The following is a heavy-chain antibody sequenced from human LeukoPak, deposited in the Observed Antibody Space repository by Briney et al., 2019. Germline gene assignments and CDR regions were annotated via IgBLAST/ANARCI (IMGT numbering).Heavy chain of an antibody. D-gene: IGHD5-24*01. CDR2: IRYDGSNK. V-gene: IGHV3-30*02. Sequence: PGGSLRLSCAASGFRFSSYSMEWVRQAPGKGLEWVAFIRYDGSNKYYADSVKGRFTISRDNSKNTLYLQMNSLRAEDTAVYYCAKSGERWLQLPESDFDYWGQGTLVTVSS. J-gene: IGHJ4*02. CDR3: AKSGERWLQLPESDFDY. CDR1: GFRFSSYS.